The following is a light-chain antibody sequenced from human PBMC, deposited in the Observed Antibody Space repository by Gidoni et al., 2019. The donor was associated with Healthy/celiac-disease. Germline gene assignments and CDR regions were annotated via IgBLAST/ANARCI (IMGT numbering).Light chain of an antibody. CDR1: KLGDKY. Sequence: SYELTQPPSVSVSPGQTASITCSGDKLGDKYAYWYQQKPGQSPVLVIYQDSKRPSGIPERFSGSNSGNTATLTISGTQAMDEADYYCQAWDSSRWVFGGGTKLTVL. J-gene: IGLJ3*02. CDR3: QAWDSSRWV. CDR2: QDS. V-gene: IGLV3-1*01.